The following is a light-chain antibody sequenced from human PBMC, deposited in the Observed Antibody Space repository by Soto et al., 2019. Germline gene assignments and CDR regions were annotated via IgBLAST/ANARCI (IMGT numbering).Light chain of an antibody. V-gene: IGLV1-44*01. J-gene: IGLJ3*02. CDR3: ASWDDNLNGGV. Sequence: QSVLTQPASVSGSPGQSITIPCTGTSSNIGTYTVNWYQQLPGTAPKLLIYTDYQRPSGVPDRFSGSKSGTSASLAINGLHSEDEADYYCASWDDNLNGGVFGGGTKVTVL. CDR2: TDY. CDR1: SSNIGTYT.